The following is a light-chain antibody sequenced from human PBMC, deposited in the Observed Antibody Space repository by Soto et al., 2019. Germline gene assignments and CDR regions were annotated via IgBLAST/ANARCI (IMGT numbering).Light chain of an antibody. Sequence: EIVMTQSPATLSVSPGERATLSCRASQSVSINLAWYQQKPGQAPRLLIFDASTRATGIPDRFTGSGSGTDFTLTISRLEPEDFAVYYCQQYVRSPWTFGQGTKVDIK. CDR2: DAS. J-gene: IGKJ1*01. CDR1: QSVSIN. V-gene: IGKV3-20*01. CDR3: QQYVRSPWT.